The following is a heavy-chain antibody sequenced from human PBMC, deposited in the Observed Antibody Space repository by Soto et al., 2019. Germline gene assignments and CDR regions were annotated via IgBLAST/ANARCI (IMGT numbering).Heavy chain of an antibody. CDR1: GFTFSSYS. V-gene: IGHV3-21*01. D-gene: IGHD3-22*01. CDR3: ARDAPYYYDKTDY. Sequence: PGGSLRLSCAASGFTFSSYSMNWVRQAPGKGLEWVSSISSSSSYIYYADSVKGRFTISRDNAKNSLYLQMNSLRAEDTAVYYGARDAPYYYDKTDYWAQGTLVTVSS. J-gene: IGHJ4*02. CDR2: ISSSSSYI.